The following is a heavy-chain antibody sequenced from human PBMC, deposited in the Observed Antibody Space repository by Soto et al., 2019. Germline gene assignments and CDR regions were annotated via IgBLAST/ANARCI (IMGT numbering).Heavy chain of an antibody. V-gene: IGHV4-59*01. D-gene: IGHD3-10*01. CDR3: VREPSRGLFDP. CDR2: RYFSGGT. Sequence: QVHLQESGPGLVKPSETLSLTCTVSNDSINSYYWSWIRQPPGKGVDWIGYRYFSGGTDYNPSLKGRVTVSGDRSRNQFSLKLTSVTAADTAVYYCVREPSRGLFDPWGQVTLVTVSS. J-gene: IGHJ5*02. CDR1: NDSINSYY.